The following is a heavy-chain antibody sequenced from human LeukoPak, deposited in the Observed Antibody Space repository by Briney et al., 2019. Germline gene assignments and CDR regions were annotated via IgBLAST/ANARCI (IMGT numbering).Heavy chain of an antibody. V-gene: IGHV3-21*01. J-gene: IGHJ4*02. CDR3: ARGAYDYDFWSGYLN. D-gene: IGHD3-3*01. CDR1: GFTFSSYS. Sequence: GSLRLSCAASGFTFSSYSMNWVRQAPGKGLEWVSSISSSSSYIYYADSVKGRFTISRDNAKNSLYLQMNSLRAEDTAVYYCARGAYDYDFWSGYLNWGQGTLVTVSS. CDR2: ISSSSSYI.